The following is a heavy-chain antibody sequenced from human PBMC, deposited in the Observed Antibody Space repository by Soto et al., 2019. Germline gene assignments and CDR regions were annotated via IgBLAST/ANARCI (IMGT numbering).Heavy chain of an antibody. D-gene: IGHD4-17*01. J-gene: IGHJ4*02. CDR2: INHSGST. CDR3: ARGDYTVTFDY. V-gene: IGHV4-34*01. CDR1: GGSFSGYY. Sequence: SETLSLTCAAYGGSFSGYYWSWIRQPPGKGLEWIGEINHSGSTNYNPSLKSRVTISVDTSKNQFSLKLSSVTAADTAVYYCARGDYTVTFDYWGQGTLVTVSS.